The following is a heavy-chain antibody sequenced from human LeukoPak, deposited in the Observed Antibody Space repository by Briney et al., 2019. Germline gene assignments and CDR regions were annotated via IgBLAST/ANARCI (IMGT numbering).Heavy chain of an antibody. CDR2: IWFDGTNE. CDR3: ARVRDSRDSDAFDT. J-gene: IGHJ3*02. CDR1: GFTFRSYG. D-gene: IGHD6-13*01. V-gene: IGHV3-33*01. Sequence: GGSLRLSCAASGFTFRSYGMHWVRQAPGKGLEWVALIWFDGTNENYGDSVNGRFTISRDNSKNTVYLEMSSLRAEDTALYYCARVRDSRDSDAFDTWGQGTMVTISS.